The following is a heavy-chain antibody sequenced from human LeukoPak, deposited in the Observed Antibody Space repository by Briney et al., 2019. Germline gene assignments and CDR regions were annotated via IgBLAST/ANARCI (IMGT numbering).Heavy chain of an antibody. D-gene: IGHD7-27*01. CDR3: ARDGVTGGAFDI. J-gene: IGHJ3*02. V-gene: IGHV1-69*05. CDR1: GGTFSSYA. Sequence: SVKVSCKASGGTFSSYAISWVRQAPGQGLEWMGGIIPIFGTANYAQKFQGRVTITTDESTSTAYMELSSLRSEDTAVYYGARDGVTGGAFDIWGQGTMVTVSS. CDR2: IIPIFGTA.